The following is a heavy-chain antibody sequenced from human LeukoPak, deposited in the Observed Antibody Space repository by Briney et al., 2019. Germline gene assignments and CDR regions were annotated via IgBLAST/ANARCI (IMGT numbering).Heavy chain of an antibody. CDR2: ISSSSSYI. J-gene: IGHJ4*02. Sequence: GGSLRLSCAASGFTFSSYSMNWVRQAPGKGLEWVSSISSSSSYIYYADSVKGRFTISRDNAKNSLYLQMNSLRAEDTAVYYCARLLSSSAGFDYWGQGTLVTVSS. CDR3: ARLLSSSAGFDY. CDR1: GFTFSSYS. D-gene: IGHD6-13*01. V-gene: IGHV3-21*01.